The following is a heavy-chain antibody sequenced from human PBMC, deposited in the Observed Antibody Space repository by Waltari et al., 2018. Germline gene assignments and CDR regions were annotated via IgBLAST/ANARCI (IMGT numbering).Heavy chain of an antibody. CDR3: ATSCVDSGFHSFDR. CDR1: GFTFSDHW. Sequence: EVYLVESGGGLVQPGESLRLSCEVSGFTFSDHWMTWVRQAPGKGLEWVANIKEDGSEENYGDTVEGRFNTSLNNSKNSLYLQMNSLRGDVTAVYHCATSCVDSGFHSFDRWGQGTLVTVSS. V-gene: IGHV3-7*01. CDR2: IKEDGSEE. D-gene: IGHD3-10*01. J-gene: IGHJ4*03.